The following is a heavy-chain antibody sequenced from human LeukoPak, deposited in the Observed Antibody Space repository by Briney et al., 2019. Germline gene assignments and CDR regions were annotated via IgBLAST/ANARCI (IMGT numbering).Heavy chain of an antibody. Sequence: PGGSLRLSCAASGFTFDDYAMHWVRQAPGKGLEWVSVIYSGGSTYYADSVKGRFTISRDNSKNTLYLQMNSLRAEDTAVYYCARDIPDTDSSSWTYYYYGMDVWGQGTTVTVSS. CDR2: IYSGGST. V-gene: IGHV3-53*01. CDR1: GFTFDDYA. CDR3: ARDIPDTDSSSWTYYYYGMDV. D-gene: IGHD6-13*01. J-gene: IGHJ6*02.